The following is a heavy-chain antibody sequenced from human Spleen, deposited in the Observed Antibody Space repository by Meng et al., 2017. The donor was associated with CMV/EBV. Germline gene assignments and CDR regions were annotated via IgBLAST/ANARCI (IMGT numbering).Heavy chain of an antibody. J-gene: IGHJ6*02. CDR2: IIPMFATT. CDR3: ASVATQVGFPYYYAMDV. CDR1: GYTFTDYF. V-gene: IGHV1-69*13. D-gene: IGHD1-26*01. Sequence: SVKVSCKASGYTFTDYFMHWVRLAPGQGLEWMGWIIPMFATTNYPQKFQGRVTITADGSTTTVYMELASLRSADTAVYYCASVATQVGFPYYYAMDVWGQGTTVTVSS.